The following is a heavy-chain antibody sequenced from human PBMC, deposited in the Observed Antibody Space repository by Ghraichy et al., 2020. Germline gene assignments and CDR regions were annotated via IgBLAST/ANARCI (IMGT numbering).Heavy chain of an antibody. Sequence: GESLNISCAASGFTFSGYSMNWVRQAPGKGLEWVSYISSSSSTIYYADSVKGRFTISRDNAKNSLYLQMNSLRDEDTAVYYCARDRYCSSTSCSYGMDVWGQGTTVTVSS. CDR1: GFTFSGYS. V-gene: IGHV3-48*02. CDR2: ISSSSSTI. J-gene: IGHJ6*02. D-gene: IGHD2-2*01. CDR3: ARDRYCSSTSCSYGMDV.